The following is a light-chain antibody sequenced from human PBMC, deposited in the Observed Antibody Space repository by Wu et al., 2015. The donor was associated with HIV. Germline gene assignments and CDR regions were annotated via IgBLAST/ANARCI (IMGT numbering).Light chain of an antibody. J-gene: IGKJ1*01. V-gene: IGKV3-20*01. CDR1: QSVSSSS. CDR3: QQYGSSPRT. CDR2: GAS. Sequence: EIVLTQSPGTLSLSPGGRATLSCRASQSVSSSSLAWYQQKPGQAPRLLIYGASTRATGIPDRFSGSGSGTDFTLTISRPEPEDFAVYYCQQYGSSPRTFGQGTKVEIK.